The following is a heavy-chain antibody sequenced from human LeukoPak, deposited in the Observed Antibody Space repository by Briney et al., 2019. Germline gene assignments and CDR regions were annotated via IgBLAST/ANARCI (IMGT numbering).Heavy chain of an antibody. J-gene: IGHJ4*02. CDR3: ARVSRSGSYYSPFDY. V-gene: IGHV4-4*07. Sequence: PSETLSLTCTVSGGSISSYYWSWIRQPAGKGLEWLGRIYTSGSTNYNPSLKSRVTMSVDTSKNQFSLKLSSVTAADTAVYYCARVSRSGSYYSPFDYWGQGTLVTVSS. D-gene: IGHD3-10*01. CDR2: IYTSGST. CDR1: GGSISSYY.